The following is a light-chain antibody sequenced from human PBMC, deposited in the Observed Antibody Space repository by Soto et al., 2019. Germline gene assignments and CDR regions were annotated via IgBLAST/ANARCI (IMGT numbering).Light chain of an antibody. J-gene: IGKJ2*01. CDR2: GAS. V-gene: IGKV3-15*01. CDR3: QQYNNWPYT. CDR1: QSVSSN. Sequence: EILMTQSPATLAVSPGERAALSCRASQSVSSNFAWYQQKPGQAPRLLIYGASSRATGTPARFSGSGSGTEVTLTISSLQSEDFAVYYCQQYNNWPYTFGLGTKLEMK.